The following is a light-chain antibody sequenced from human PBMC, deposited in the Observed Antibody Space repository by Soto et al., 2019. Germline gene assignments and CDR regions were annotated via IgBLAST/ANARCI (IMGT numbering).Light chain of an antibody. CDR1: QSISNY. J-gene: IGKJ4*01. V-gene: IGKV1-39*01. CDR3: QQSYGTPLT. Sequence: DMEMTQSPSSLSASVGDRVTITCRASQSISNYLNWYQHKPGKVPKLLIYAASSLQSGVPTMFSVRGSGTDFTLTINSLQPEDFATYYCQQSYGTPLTFGGGTKIEIK. CDR2: AAS.